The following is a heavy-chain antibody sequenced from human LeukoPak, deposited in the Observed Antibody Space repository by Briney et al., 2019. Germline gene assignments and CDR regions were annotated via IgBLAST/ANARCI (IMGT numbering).Heavy chain of an antibody. Sequence: SETLSLTCAVYGGSFSGYYWSWIRQPPGKGLEWIGEINHSGSTNYNPSLKSRVTISVDTSKNQFSLKLSSVTAADTAVYYCARVPYSGSYSTWGQGTLVTVSS. CDR2: INHSGST. J-gene: IGHJ5*02. CDR3: ARVPYSGSYST. V-gene: IGHV4-34*01. CDR1: GGSFSGYY. D-gene: IGHD1-26*01.